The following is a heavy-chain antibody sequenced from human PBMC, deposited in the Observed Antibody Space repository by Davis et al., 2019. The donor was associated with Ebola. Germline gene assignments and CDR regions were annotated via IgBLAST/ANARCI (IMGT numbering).Heavy chain of an antibody. D-gene: IGHD2-15*01. V-gene: IGHV3-49*04. Sequence: GESLKISCTASGFTFGDYAMSWVRQAPGKGLEWVGFIRSKAYGGTTEYAASVKGRFTISRDDSKSIAYLQMNSLKTEDTAVYYCARGDIVVVVAIYPLPFDYWGQGTVVTVSS. CDR3: ARGDIVVVVAIYPLPFDY. J-gene: IGHJ4*02. CDR2: IRSKAYGGTT. CDR1: GFTFGDYA.